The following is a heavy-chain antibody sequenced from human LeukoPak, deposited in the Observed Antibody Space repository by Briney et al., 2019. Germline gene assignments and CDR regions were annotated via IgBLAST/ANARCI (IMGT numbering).Heavy chain of an antibody. CDR1: GYTFTGYY. CDR2: INPDSGGT. D-gene: IGHD1-26*01. Sequence: GASVKVSCKASGYTFTGYYMHWVRQAPGQGLEWMGWINPDSGGTNYAQKFQGRVTMTRDTSISTAYMELSRLRSDDTAVYYCARAGSYLEAPFDPWGQGTLVTVSS. V-gene: IGHV1-2*02. J-gene: IGHJ5*02. CDR3: ARAGSYLEAPFDP.